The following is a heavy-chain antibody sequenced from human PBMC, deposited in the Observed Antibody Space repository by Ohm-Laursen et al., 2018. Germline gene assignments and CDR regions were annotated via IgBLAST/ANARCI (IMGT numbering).Heavy chain of an antibody. CDR2: IHSSGST. V-gene: IGHV4-4*07. D-gene: IGHD2-21*02. CDR1: GGSISGYY. Sequence: TLSLTWTVSGGSISGYYWSWIRQTAGKGLEWIGRIHSSGSTNYNPSLQSRVTMSEDTSKNQFSLRLSSVTAADTAVYFCARRDITKAFNIWGQGTLVTVSS. J-gene: IGHJ3*02. CDR3: ARRDITKAFNI.